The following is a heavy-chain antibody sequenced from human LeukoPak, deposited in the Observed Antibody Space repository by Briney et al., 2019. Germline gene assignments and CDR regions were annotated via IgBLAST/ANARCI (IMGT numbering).Heavy chain of an antibody. D-gene: IGHD3-16*01. Sequence: SETLSLTCAVFGGSFSGYFWSWIRQPPGKGLEWIGEINESGSTYYNPSLKSRVTISVDTSKNQFSPKLSSVTAADTAVYYCARRGLRQNWFDPWGQGTLVTVSS. CDR2: INESGST. V-gene: IGHV4-34*01. CDR3: ARRGLRQNWFDP. J-gene: IGHJ5*02. CDR1: GGSFSGYF.